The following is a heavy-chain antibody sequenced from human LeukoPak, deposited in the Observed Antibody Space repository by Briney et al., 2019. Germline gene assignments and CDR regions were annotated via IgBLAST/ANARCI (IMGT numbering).Heavy chain of an antibody. D-gene: IGHD2-15*01. CDR2: IYHSGST. J-gene: IGHJ4*02. CDR3: ASEYCSGGSCYSFFDY. CDR1: GGSISSGGYS. V-gene: IGHV4-30-2*01. Sequence: SEALSLTCAVSGGSISSGGYSWSWIRQPPGKGLEWIGFIYHSGSTYYNPSLKSRVTISVDRSKNQFSLKLSSVTAADTAVYYCASEYCSGGSCYSFFDYWGQGTLVTVSS.